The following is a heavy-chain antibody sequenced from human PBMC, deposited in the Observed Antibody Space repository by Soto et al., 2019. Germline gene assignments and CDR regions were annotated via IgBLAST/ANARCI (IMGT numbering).Heavy chain of an antibody. V-gene: IGHV4-31*03. CDR3: ARGCSSGWCHYGMDV. CDR1: GGSISSGGYY. J-gene: IGHJ6*02. D-gene: IGHD6-19*01. CDR2: IYYSGST. Sequence: PSETLSLTCTVSGGSISSGGYYWSWIRQHPGKGLEWIGYIYYSGSTYYNPSLKSRVTISVDTSKNQFSLKLSSVTAADTAVYYCARGCSSGWCHYGMDVWGQGTTVTAP.